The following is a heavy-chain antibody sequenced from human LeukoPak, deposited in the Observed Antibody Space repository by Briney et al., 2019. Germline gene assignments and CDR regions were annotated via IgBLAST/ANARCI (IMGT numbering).Heavy chain of an antibody. J-gene: IGHJ4*02. Sequence: ASVKVSCKASGGTFSSYAISWVRQAPGQGLEWMGGIIPIFGTANYAQKFQGRVTITADESTSTAYMELSSLRSEDTAVYYCAKDEHYFWSGPVPGYWGQGTLVTVSS. V-gene: IGHV1-69*13. D-gene: IGHD3-3*01. CDR2: IIPIFGTA. CDR3: AKDEHYFWSGPVPGY. CDR1: GGTFSSYA.